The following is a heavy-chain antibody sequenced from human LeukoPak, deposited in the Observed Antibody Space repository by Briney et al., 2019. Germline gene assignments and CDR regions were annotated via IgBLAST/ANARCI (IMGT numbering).Heavy chain of an antibody. J-gene: IGHJ4*02. D-gene: IGHD3-16*01. Sequence: SETLSLTCTVSGGSISRDYWSWIRQPPGKGLEWIGYIYYTGRTDYNPSLKSRVTISVDASNNQFSLKLSSVTAADTAVYYCARALGPSIPENFDYWGQGTLVTVSS. CDR1: GGSISRDY. CDR2: IYYTGRT. V-gene: IGHV4-59*01. CDR3: ARALGPSIPENFDY.